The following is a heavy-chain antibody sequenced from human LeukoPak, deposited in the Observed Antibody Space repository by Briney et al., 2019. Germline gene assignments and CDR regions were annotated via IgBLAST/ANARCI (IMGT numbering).Heavy chain of an antibody. CDR3: ASFPPYMVRTDAFDI. Sequence: GGSLRLSCAASGFTFSSYSMNWVRQAPGKGLEWVSYISSSSSTIYYADSVKGRFTISRDNAKSSLYLQMNSLRAEDTAVYYCASFPPYMVRTDAFDIWGQGTMVTVSS. D-gene: IGHD3-10*01. CDR1: GFTFSSYS. CDR2: ISSSSSTI. V-gene: IGHV3-48*01. J-gene: IGHJ3*02.